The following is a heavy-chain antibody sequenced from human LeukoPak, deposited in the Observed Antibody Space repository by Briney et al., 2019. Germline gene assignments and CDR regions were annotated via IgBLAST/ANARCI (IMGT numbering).Heavy chain of an antibody. CDR2: IYYNGST. V-gene: IGHV4-59*01. Sequence: SETLSLTCGVSGCSISGYYWSWIRQPPGKGLEWIGFIYYNGSTNYNPSLKIRITISVDRSRNQYSLKLNSVTAADTAIFYCARIRRYVYDGFRPGWVYWYFDVWGRGTLVTVSS. CDR3: ARIRRYVYDGFRPGWVYWYFDV. D-gene: IGHD5/OR15-5a*01. J-gene: IGHJ2*01. CDR1: GCSISGYY.